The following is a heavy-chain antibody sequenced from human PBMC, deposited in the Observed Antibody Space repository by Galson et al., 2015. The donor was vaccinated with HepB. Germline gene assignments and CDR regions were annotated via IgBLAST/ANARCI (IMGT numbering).Heavy chain of an antibody. CDR1: GFTFGNYT. CDR2: IRSKANGGTT. V-gene: IGHV3-49*03. Sequence: SLRLSCAASGFTFGNYTMSWFRQAPGKGLEWVGFIRSKANGGTTEYVASVKGRFTISRDDSKSIAYLQMNSLKMEDTAVYYCSGDRKGGYGPFDYWGQGTLVTVSS. CDR3: SGDRKGGYGPFDY. J-gene: IGHJ4*02. D-gene: IGHD5-12*01.